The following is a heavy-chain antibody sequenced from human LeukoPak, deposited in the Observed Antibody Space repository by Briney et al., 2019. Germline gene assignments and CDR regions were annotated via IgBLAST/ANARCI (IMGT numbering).Heavy chain of an antibody. CDR2: IYYSGST. Sequence: ASETLSLTCTVSGGSISSYYWSWIRQPPGKGLEWIGYIYYSGSTNYNPSLKSRVTISVDTSKNQFSLKLSSVTAADTAVYYCARSRGYSSGWDLGYFDYWGQGTLVTVSS. CDR3: ARSRGYSSGWDLGYFDY. CDR1: GGSISSYY. J-gene: IGHJ4*02. V-gene: IGHV4-59*12. D-gene: IGHD6-19*01.